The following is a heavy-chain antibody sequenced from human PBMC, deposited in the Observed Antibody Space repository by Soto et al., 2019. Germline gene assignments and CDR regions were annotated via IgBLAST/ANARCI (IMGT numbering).Heavy chain of an antibody. Sequence: QVQLMQSGAEVKKPGSSVKVSCKASGGTFSSYTICWVRQAPGQGLEWMGRIIPILGIANYAQKFQGRVTITADKSTSTAYMELSSLRSEDTAVYYCARDVGGYSYYVQEDYWGQGTLVTVSS. CDR2: IIPILGIA. V-gene: IGHV1-69*08. CDR1: GGTFSSYT. CDR3: ARDVGGYSYYVQEDY. J-gene: IGHJ4*02. D-gene: IGHD5-12*01.